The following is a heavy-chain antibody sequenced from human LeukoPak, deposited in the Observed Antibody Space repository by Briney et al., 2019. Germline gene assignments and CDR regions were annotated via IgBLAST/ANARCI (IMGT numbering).Heavy chain of an antibody. Sequence: SETLSLTCSVSGGSISSSSHHWGWIRQSPGKGLEWIGSIYYGRTTYYNPSLNSRVTISVVTSKNQFSLQLNSVTAADTAVYYCARVGWYHGRYYFDYWGQGTLVTVSS. J-gene: IGHJ4*02. CDR3: ARVGWYHGRYYFDY. V-gene: IGHV4-39*01. CDR2: IYYGRTT. CDR1: GGSISSSSHH. D-gene: IGHD2-15*01.